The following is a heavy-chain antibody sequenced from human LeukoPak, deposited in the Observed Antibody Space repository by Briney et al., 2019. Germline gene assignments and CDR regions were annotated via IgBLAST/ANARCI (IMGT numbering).Heavy chain of an antibody. D-gene: IGHD3-22*01. CDR1: GFPFSSYG. J-gene: IGHJ4*02. V-gene: IGHV3-30*18. CDR2: ISYDGSNK. Sequence: PGGSLRLSGAASGFPFSSYGMPWFRQAPGKGREWVPVISYDGSNKYYADSVKGRFTISRDNSKNTLYLQMNSLRTEDTAVYYCAKDKSYYDSSGYFAYWGQGTLVTVSS. CDR3: AKDKSYYDSSGYFAY.